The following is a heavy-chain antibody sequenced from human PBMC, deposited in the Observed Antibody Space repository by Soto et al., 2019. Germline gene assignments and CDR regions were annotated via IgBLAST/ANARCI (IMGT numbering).Heavy chain of an antibody. D-gene: IGHD3-22*01. CDR2: INWNGGST. V-gene: IGHV3-20*04. CDR3: ARDQYYYDSSGYYGVRGFDY. Sequence: PGGSLRLSCAASGFTFDDYGMSWVRQAPGKGLEWVSGINWNGGSTGYADSVKGRFTISRDNAKNSLYLQMNSLRAEDTALYYCARDQYYYDSSGYYGVRGFDYWGQGTLVTVSS. CDR1: GFTFDDYG. J-gene: IGHJ4*02.